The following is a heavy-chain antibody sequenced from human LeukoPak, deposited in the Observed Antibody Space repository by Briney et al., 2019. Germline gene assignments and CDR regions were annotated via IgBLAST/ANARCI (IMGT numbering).Heavy chain of an antibody. J-gene: IGHJ4*02. CDR1: GYTFTSYG. CDR3: ATGGGYGSGRYYFDY. D-gene: IGHD3-10*01. CDR2: ISGYNGNT. V-gene: IGHV1-18*01. Sequence: ASVKVSCKASGYTFTSYGISWVRQAPGQGLEWMGWISGYNGNTKYAQKFQGRVTMTEDTSTDTAYMELSSLRSEDTAVYYCATGGGYGSGRYYFDYWGQGTLVTVSS.